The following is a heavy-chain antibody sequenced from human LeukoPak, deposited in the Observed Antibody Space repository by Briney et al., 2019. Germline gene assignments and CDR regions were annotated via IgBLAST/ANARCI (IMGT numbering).Heavy chain of an antibody. CDR2: ISGSGGNT. V-gene: IGHV3-23*01. CDR3: AKDHQWRIRRNYFDY. D-gene: IGHD6-19*01. Sequence: PGGSLRLSCAASGFTFSSYAMSWVRQAPGKGLEWVATISGSGGNTYYADSVKGRFTIPRDNSKNTLDLQMDSLRAEDTAVYYCAKDHQWRIRRNYFDYWGQGTLVTVSS. CDR1: GFTFSSYA. J-gene: IGHJ4*02.